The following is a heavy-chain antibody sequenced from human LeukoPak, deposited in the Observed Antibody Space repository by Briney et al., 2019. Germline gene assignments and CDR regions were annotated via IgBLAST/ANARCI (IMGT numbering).Heavy chain of an antibody. CDR2: ISSSSTI. V-gene: IGHV3-48*01. D-gene: IGHD6-19*01. Sequence: GGSLRLSCAASGFTFSSYSMNWVRQAPGKGLEWVSYISSSSTIYYADSVKGRFTISRDNSKNTLYLQMNSLRAEDTAVYYCARERSSGWYYFDYWGQGTLVTVSS. J-gene: IGHJ4*02. CDR1: GFTFSSYS. CDR3: ARERSSGWYYFDY.